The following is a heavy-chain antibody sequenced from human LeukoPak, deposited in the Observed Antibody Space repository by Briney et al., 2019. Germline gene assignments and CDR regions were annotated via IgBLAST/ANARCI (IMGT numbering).Heavy chain of an antibody. V-gene: IGHV3-7*01. J-gene: IGHJ4*01. CDR3: ARGEINLWPLGAFDY. D-gene: IGHD3-16*01. Sequence: GGSLRLSCAASGFIFSSYWMSWVRQAPGKGLEWVANIKEDGNEKYYVDSVKGRFTISRDNAKKSLYLQMNSLRAEDTAVYYCARGEINLWPLGAFDYWGHGTLVTVSS. CDR1: GFIFSSYW. CDR2: IKEDGNEK.